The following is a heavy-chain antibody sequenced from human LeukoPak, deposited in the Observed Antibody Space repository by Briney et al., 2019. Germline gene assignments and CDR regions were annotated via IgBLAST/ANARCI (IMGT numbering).Heavy chain of an antibody. Sequence: PSETLSLTCTVSAGSVISGFYSWGWIRQPPGKGLEWIGTIYSNGSTYYTPSLKSRVTISVATSKNQFSLKLSSVTAADTAVYYCARHDAFDIWGQGTMVTVSS. V-gene: IGHV4-39*01. J-gene: IGHJ3*02. CDR2: IYSNGST. CDR1: AGSVISGFYS. CDR3: ARHDAFDI.